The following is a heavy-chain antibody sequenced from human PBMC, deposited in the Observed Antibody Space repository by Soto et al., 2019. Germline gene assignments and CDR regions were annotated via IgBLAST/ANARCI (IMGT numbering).Heavy chain of an antibody. V-gene: IGHV3-30*18. CDR3: AKGYCSGGSCYSMAYYYYGMDV. CDR2: VSHDGSEK. J-gene: IGHJ6*02. D-gene: IGHD2-15*01. Sequence: QVQLVESGGGVVQPGRSLRLSCEASGFTFSSYGMHWVRQAPGKGQEWVAVVSHDGSEKYNADSVKGRFTISRDNSKNTLYLQMNSLRGEDTAVYYCAKGYCSGGSCYSMAYYYYGMDVWGPGTTVTVSS. CDR1: GFTFSSYG.